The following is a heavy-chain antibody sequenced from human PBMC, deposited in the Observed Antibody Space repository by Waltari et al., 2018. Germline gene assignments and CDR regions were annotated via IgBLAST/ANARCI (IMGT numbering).Heavy chain of an antibody. V-gene: IGHV3-72*01. CDR2: TRNKENSYST. CDR3: VRSYTASPMDV. Sequence: EVQLVASGGDLVQPGGSLRLSCAGPGFTFRDHYIDWVRQAPGKGLEGLGLTRNKENSYSTVYAASVKGRFTISRDDSKNLAYLQMNSLGIDDTAIYYCVRSYTASPMDVWGQGTTVTVSS. CDR1: GFTFRDHY. J-gene: IGHJ6*02. D-gene: IGHD2-2*02.